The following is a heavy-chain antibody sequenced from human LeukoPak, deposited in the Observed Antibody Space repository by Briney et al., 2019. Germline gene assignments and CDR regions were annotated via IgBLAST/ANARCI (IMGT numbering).Heavy chain of an antibody. J-gene: IGHJ5*02. Sequence: SETLSLTCTVSGGSISSGGYYWSWIRQPPGKGLEWIGYIYHSGSTYYNPSLKSRVTISVDRSKNQFSLKLSSVTAADTAVYYCARLSSSLDPWGQGTLVTVSS. D-gene: IGHD2-2*01. CDR3: ARLSSSLDP. V-gene: IGHV4-30-2*01. CDR2: IYHSGST. CDR1: GGSISSGGYY.